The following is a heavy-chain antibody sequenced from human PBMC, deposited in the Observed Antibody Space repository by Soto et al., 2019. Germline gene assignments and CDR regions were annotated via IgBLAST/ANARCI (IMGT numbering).Heavy chain of an antibody. V-gene: IGHV4-4*02. D-gene: IGHD5-12*01. Sequence: SETLSLTCDVSGGSISSINWWSWVRQPPGKGLKWIGEIYHSGSTTYNPSLKSRVTISVDKSKNQFSLKLKSVTAADTARYYCARGGGPDIAYGMDVWGQGTTVTVSS. J-gene: IGHJ6*02. CDR2: IYHSGST. CDR3: ARGGGPDIAYGMDV. CDR1: GGSISSINW.